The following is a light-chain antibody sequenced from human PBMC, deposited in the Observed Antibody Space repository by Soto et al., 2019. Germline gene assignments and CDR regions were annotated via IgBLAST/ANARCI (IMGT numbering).Light chain of an antibody. J-gene: IGKJ2*01. Sequence: EIVMTQSPATLSVSPGERATLSCRASQSVSSNLAWYQQKPGQAPRLLIHGISSRATGIPDRFSGSGSGTDFTLTISRLEPEDFVVYYCQQYSTLPHTFGQGTKLEVK. CDR1: QSVSSN. CDR2: GIS. CDR3: QQYSTLPHT. V-gene: IGKV3-20*01.